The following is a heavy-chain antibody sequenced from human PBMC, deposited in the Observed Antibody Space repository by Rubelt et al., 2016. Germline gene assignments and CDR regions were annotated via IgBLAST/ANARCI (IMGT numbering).Heavy chain of an antibody. CDR2: IVVGSGNT. CDR1: GFTFTSSA. CDR3: AAESPGPAAITVGYHAFDI. V-gene: IGHV1-58*01. Sequence: QMQLVQSGPEVKKPGTSVKVSCKASGFTFTSSAVQWVRQARGQRLEWIGWIVVGSGNTNYAQKFQERVTITRDMSKRTVDMELSSLRSEETAVYYCAAESPGPAAITVGYHAFDIWGQGTMVTVSS. J-gene: IGHJ3*02. D-gene: IGHD2-2*01.